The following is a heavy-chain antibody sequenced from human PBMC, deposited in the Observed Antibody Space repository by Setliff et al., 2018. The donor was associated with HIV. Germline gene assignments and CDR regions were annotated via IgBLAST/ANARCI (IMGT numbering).Heavy chain of an antibody. CDR2: IYYSGST. V-gene: IGHV4-39*01. Sequence: SETLSLTCTVSGGSISSNNYFWGWIRQPPEKGLEWIGSIYYSGSTYYNPSLKSRATISVDTSKNQFSLKLSSVTAADTAVYYCARVPTNPDFYYYYMDVWGKGTTVTVSS. CDR1: GGSISSNNYF. J-gene: IGHJ6*03. CDR3: ARVPTNPDFYYYYMDV.